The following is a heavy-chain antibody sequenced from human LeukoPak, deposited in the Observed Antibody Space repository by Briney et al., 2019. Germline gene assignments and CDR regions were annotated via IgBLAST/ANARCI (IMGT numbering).Heavy chain of an antibody. J-gene: IGHJ4*02. D-gene: IGHD1-20*01. CDR3: ARLLTGTVEVDY. V-gene: IGHV1-2*02. CDR1: GYTFTDYY. CDR2: INPNSGGT. Sequence: ASVKVSCKASGYTFTDYYMHWVRQAPGQGLEWMGWINPNSGGTNYAQKFQGRVTMTRDTSISTAYMELSRLRSDDTAVYYCARLLTGTVEVDYWGQGTLVTVSS.